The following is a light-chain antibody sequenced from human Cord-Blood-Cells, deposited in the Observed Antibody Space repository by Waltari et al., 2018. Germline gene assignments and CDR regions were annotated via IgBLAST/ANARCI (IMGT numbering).Light chain of an antibody. J-gene: IGKJ2*01. CDR2: DAS. CDR1: QSMSSW. V-gene: IGKV1-5*01. CDR3: QQYNSYSYT. Sequence: DIQMTQSPSTLSASVGDRVTITCRASQSMSSWLAWYQQKPGKDPKLLIYDASSLESGVPSRFSGSGSGTEFPLTISSLQPYDFSTYYCQQYNSYSYTFGQGTKLEIK.